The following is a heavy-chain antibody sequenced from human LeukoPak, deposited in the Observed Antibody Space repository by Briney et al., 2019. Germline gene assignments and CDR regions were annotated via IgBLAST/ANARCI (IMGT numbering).Heavy chain of an antibody. CDR1: GFTFSDYY. Sequence: GGSLRLSYAASGFTFSDYYMSWIRQAPGKGLEWVSYISSSGSTIYYADSVKGRFTISRDNAKNSLYLQMNSLRAEDTAVYYCARGADGSGSYLYYYYGMDVWGQGTTVTVSS. D-gene: IGHD3-10*01. CDR2: ISSSGSTI. CDR3: ARGADGSGSYLYYYYGMDV. J-gene: IGHJ6*02. V-gene: IGHV3-11*01.